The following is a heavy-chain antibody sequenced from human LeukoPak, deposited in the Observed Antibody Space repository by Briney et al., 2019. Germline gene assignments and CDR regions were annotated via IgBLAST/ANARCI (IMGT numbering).Heavy chain of an antibody. CDR2: IYYSGST. Sequence: SETLSLTCTVSGGSISSYYWSWIRQPPGKGLEWQGYIYYSGSTNYNPSLKSQFPISVDTSKNQFSLKLISMIAADTAVNYGARETKSYYYYYMDVWGKGTTVTISS. CDR3: ARETKSYYYYYMDV. CDR1: GGSISSYY. V-gene: IGHV4-59*12. J-gene: IGHJ6*03. D-gene: IGHD2-8*01.